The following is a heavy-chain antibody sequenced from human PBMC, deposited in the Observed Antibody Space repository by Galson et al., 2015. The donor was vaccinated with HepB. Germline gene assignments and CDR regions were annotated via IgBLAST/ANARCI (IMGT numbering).Heavy chain of an antibody. CDR1: GFTFSSYA. CDR3: AKSTDYYDSSGSFDY. Sequence: SLRLSCAASGFTFSSYAMSWVRQAPGKGLEWVSAISGSGGSTYYADSVKGRFTISRDNSKNTLYLQMNSLRAEDTAVYYCAKSTDYYDSSGSFDYWGQGTLVTVSS. J-gene: IGHJ4*02. CDR2: ISGSGGST. V-gene: IGHV3-23*01. D-gene: IGHD3-22*01.